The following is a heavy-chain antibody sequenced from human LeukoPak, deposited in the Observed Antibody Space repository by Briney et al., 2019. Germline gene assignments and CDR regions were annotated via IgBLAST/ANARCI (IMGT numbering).Heavy chain of an antibody. CDR3: AKDITMIVVLNAFDI. J-gene: IGHJ3*02. CDR1: GFTFSSYG. D-gene: IGHD3-22*01. CDR2: IWYDGSNK. Sequence: GGSLRLSCAASGFTFSSYGMHWVRQAPGKGLEWVAVIWYDGSNKYYADSVKGRFTISRDNSKNTLYLQMNSLRAEDTAVYYCAKDITMIVVLNAFDIWGQGTMVTVSS. V-gene: IGHV3-33*06.